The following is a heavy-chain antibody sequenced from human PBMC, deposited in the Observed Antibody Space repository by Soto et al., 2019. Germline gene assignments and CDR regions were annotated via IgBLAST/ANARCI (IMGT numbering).Heavy chain of an antibody. J-gene: IGHJ6*03. V-gene: IGHV1-8*01. D-gene: IGHD5-12*01. CDR3: ARVGYSGYVDHYYYMDV. CDR2: MNPNSGNT. Sequence: ASVKVSCKASGYTFTSYDINWVRQATGQGLEWMGWMNPNSGNTGYAQKFQGRVTMTRNTSISTAYMELSSLRSEDTAVYYCARVGYSGYVDHYYYMDVWGKGTTVTVSS. CDR1: GYTFTSYD.